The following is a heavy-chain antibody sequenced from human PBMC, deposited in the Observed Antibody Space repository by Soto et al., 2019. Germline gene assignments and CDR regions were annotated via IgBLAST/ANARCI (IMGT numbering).Heavy chain of an antibody. J-gene: IGHJ6*02. CDR1: GFSLNTYW. CDR3: ARRGPPYRGSEYSYEMDV. V-gene: IGHV5-51*01. D-gene: IGHD6-6*01. Sequence: GESLKISCKASGFSLNTYWIAWVRQMPGKGLEWMGAIFPGDSDTRYSPSFQGQVTISADRSLSIAYIQWCSLRASDSATYYCARRGPPYRGSEYSYEMDVWGPGTTVTVSS. CDR2: IFPGDSDT.